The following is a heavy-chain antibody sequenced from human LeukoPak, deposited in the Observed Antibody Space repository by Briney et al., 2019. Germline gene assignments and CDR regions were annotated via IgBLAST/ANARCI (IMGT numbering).Heavy chain of an antibody. J-gene: IGHJ4*02. V-gene: IGHV4-34*01. D-gene: IGHD3-3*01. CDR1: GGSFSGYY. Sequence: SETLSLTCAVYGGSFSGYYWSLIRQPPGKGLEWIGEINHSGSTNYNPSLKSRVTISVDTSKNQFSLKLSSVTAADTAVYYCARAASYDFWSGYRSPGPIDYWGQGTLVTVSS. CDR2: INHSGST. CDR3: ARAASYDFWSGYRSPGPIDY.